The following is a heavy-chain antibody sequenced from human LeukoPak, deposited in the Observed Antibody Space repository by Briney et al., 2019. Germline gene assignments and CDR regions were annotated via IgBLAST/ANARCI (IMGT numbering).Heavy chain of an antibody. D-gene: IGHD5-12*01. V-gene: IGHV3-30*14. Sequence: PGGSLRLSCAASGFTFSSYAMHWVRQAPGKGLEWVAVISSDGNNKYYADSVQGRFTVSRHNSRNTLYLQMDSLRADDTAVYYCARGYSGYDPFDYWGQGTLVTVSS. CDR1: GFTFSSYA. J-gene: IGHJ4*02. CDR2: ISSDGNNK. CDR3: ARGYSGYDPFDY.